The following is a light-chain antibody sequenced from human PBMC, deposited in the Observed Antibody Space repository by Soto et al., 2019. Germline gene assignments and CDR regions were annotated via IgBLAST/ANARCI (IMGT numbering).Light chain of an antibody. CDR1: QSVDSDD. CDR2: RGS. J-gene: IGKJ4*01. CDR3: QQYGSSPLT. V-gene: IGKV3-20*01. Sequence: EVVLTQSPGTLSLSPGERATLSCRASQSVDSDDLVWYQQKPGQAPRLLIFRGSFRATGVPDRFSGSQSGTDFTLTISGLEPEDFAVYYCQQYGSSPLTFGGGTRV.